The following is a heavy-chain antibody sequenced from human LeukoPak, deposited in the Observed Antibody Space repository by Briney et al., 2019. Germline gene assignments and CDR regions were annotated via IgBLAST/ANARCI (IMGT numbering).Heavy chain of an antibody. J-gene: IGHJ3*02. CDR1: GGTFSSYA. Sequence: SVKVSCKASGGTFSSYAISWVRQAPGQGLEWMGGIIPIFGTANYAQKFQGRVTITTDESTSTAYMELSSLRTEDTAFYYCTRSGGGSGTSYFYAFDIWGQGTVVTVSS. CDR3: TRSGGGSGTSYFYAFDI. V-gene: IGHV1-69*05. D-gene: IGHD1-26*01. CDR2: IIPIFGTA.